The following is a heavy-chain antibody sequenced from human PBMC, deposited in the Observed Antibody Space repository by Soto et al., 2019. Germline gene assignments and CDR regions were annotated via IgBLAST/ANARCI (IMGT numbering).Heavy chain of an antibody. J-gene: IGHJ2*01. V-gene: IGHV1-24*01. D-gene: IGHD3-16*02. Sequence: QVQLVQSGAEVKKPGASVKVSCKVSGYTLTELSMHWVRQAPGKGLEWMGGFDPEDGETIYAQKFQGRVTMTADTSTDTAYMELSSLRSEDTAVYYCATDHDYIWGSYRYRWYFDLWGRGTLVTVSS. CDR3: ATDHDYIWGSYRYRWYFDL. CDR2: FDPEDGET. CDR1: GYTLTELS.